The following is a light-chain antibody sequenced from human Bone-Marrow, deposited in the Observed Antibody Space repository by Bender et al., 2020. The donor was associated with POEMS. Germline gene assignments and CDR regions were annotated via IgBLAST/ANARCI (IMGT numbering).Light chain of an antibody. CDR1: SSNIGAHA. J-gene: IGLJ2*01. V-gene: IGLV1-44*01. CDR3: CSYTGFTFR. CDR2: SSH. Sequence: QSVLTQPPSASGTPGQRVTISCSGGSSNIGAHAVNWYQHLPGTAPKLLIYSSHRRPSGVSNRFSASTSGTTASLTISGLLTEDEAEYFCCSYTGFTFRFGGGTKLTVL.